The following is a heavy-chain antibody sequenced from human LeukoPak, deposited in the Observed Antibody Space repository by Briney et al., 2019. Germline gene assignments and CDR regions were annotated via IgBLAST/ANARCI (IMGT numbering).Heavy chain of an antibody. CDR2: IRYDGSNK. Sequence: PGGSLRLSCAASGFTFSSYGMHWVRQAPGKGLEWVAFIRYDGSNKYYADSVKGRFTISRDNSKNTLYLQMNSLRAEDTAVYYCAKFPYVWGSYRQTNNWFDPWGQGTLVTVSS. CDR1: GFTFSSYG. CDR3: AKFPYVWGSYRQTNNWFDP. V-gene: IGHV3-30*02. D-gene: IGHD3-16*02. J-gene: IGHJ5*02.